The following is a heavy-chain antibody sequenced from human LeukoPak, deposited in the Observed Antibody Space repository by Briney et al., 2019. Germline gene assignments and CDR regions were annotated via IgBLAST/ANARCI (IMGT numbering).Heavy chain of an antibody. CDR3: ARPRYSNYFFDY. J-gene: IGHJ4*02. CDR2: INPSGGST. V-gene: IGHV1-46*01. D-gene: IGHD4-11*01. CDR1: GYTFTSYY. Sequence: ASVKVSCKASGYTFTSYYMHWVRQAPGQGLEWMGIINPSGGSTSYAQKFQGRVTMTRDTSISTAYMELSRLRSDDTAVYYCARPRYSNYFFDYWGQGTLVTVSS.